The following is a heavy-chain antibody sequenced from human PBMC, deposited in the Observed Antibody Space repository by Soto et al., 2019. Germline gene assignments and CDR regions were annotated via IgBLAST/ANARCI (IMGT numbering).Heavy chain of an antibody. CDR3: AAHILTGYPGADSYYYYYGMDV. CDR1: GFTFTSSA. J-gene: IGHJ6*02. V-gene: IGHV1-58*01. CDR2: IVVGSGNT. D-gene: IGHD3-9*01. Sequence: QMQLVQSGPEVKKPGTSVKVSCKASGFTFTSSAVQWVRQARGQRLAWIGWIVVGSGNTNYAQKFQERVTITRDMSTSTAYMELSSLRSEDTAVYYCAAHILTGYPGADSYYYYYGMDVWGQGTTVTVSS.